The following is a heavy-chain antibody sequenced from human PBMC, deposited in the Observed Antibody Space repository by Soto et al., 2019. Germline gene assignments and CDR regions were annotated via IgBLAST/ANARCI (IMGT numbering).Heavy chain of an antibody. Sequence: EVQLVESGGGLVHPGGSLTLSCGVSGFSCSDHYMDWILQAPGKGLEWVGRIRNKANSYSTEYAASVKDRFIISRDDSKNSVHLQMSSLKIEDTAVYLCCRALIGGYYFDHGGQGTLVTVSS. CDR2: IRNKANSYST. J-gene: IGHJ5*02. V-gene: IGHV3-72*01. CDR3: CRALIGGYYFDH. D-gene: IGHD3-3*01. CDR1: GFSCSDHY.